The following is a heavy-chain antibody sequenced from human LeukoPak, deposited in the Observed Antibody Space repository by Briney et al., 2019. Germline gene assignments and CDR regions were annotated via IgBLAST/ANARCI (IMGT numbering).Heavy chain of an antibody. V-gene: IGHV4-59*12. D-gene: IGHD3-22*01. J-gene: IGHJ5*02. CDR1: GGSISSYY. CDR3: ARGRLTYYYDSSGYPLFDP. CDR2: IYYSGST. Sequence: SETLSLTCTVSGGSISSYYWSWIRQPPGKGLEWIGYIYYSGSTNYNPSLKSRVTISVDTSKNQFSLKLSSVTAADTAVYYCARGRLTYYYDSSGYPLFDPWGQGTLVTVSS.